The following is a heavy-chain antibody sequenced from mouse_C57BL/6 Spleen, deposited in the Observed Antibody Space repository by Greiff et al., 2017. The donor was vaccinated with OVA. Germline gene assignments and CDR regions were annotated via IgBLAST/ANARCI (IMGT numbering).Heavy chain of an antibody. D-gene: IGHD1-1*02. Sequence: EVKLVESGPGLVKPSQSLSLTCSVTGYSITSGYYWNWIRQFPGNKLEWMGYISYDGSNNYNPSLKNRISITRDTSKNQFFLKLNSVTTEDTATYYCARERGGPLDYWGQGTTLTVSS. CDR3: ARERGGPLDY. CDR1: GYSITSGYY. V-gene: IGHV3-6*01. J-gene: IGHJ2*01. CDR2: ISYDGSN.